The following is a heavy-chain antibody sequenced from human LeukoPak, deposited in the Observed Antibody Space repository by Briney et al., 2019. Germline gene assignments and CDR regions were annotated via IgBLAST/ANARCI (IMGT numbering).Heavy chain of an antibody. Sequence: GGSLRLSCAASGFTFSSYEMNWVRQAPGKGLEWVSYISSSGSTIYYADYVKGRFTISRDNAKNSLYLQMNSLRAEDTAVYYCARDRRRKDYYDSSGYYLAFAFDIWGQGTMVTVSS. CDR2: ISSSGSTI. CDR3: ARDRRRKDYYDSSGYYLAFAFDI. D-gene: IGHD3-22*01. CDR1: GFTFSSYE. V-gene: IGHV3-48*03. J-gene: IGHJ3*02.